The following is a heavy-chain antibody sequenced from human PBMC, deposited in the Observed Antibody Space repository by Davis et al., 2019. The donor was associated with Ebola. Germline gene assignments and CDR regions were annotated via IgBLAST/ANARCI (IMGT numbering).Heavy chain of an antibody. CDR1: GGSFSGYY. D-gene: IGHD5-24*01. J-gene: IGHJ4*02. Sequence: MPSETLSLTCAVYGGSFSGYYWSWIRQPPGKGLEWIGEINHSGSTNYNPSLKSRVTISVDKSKNQFSLKLSSVTAADTAVYYCARDKGWLQSSYFDYWGQGTLVTVSS. V-gene: IGHV4-34*01. CDR2: INHSGST. CDR3: ARDKGWLQSSYFDY.